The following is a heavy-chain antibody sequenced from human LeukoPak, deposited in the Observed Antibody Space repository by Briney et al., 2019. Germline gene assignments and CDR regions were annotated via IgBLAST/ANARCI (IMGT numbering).Heavy chain of an antibody. CDR3: ARDWMGSTRLAGDY. D-gene: IGHD2/OR15-2a*01. V-gene: IGHV3-33*01. CDR2: IWHDGNNK. Sequence: PGRSLRLSCAASGFIFNGYAMHWVRQAPGKGLEWVAVIWHDGNNKYYADSVKGRFTISRDNSKNTVYLQMNSLRAEDTAVYYCARDWMGSTRLAGDYWGQGTLVTVSS. CDR1: GFIFNGYA. J-gene: IGHJ4*02.